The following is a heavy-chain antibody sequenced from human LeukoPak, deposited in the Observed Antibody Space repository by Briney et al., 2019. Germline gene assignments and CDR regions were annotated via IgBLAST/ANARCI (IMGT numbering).Heavy chain of an antibody. CDR3: AKLSGLLEWLSHLYFDY. J-gene: IGHJ4*02. CDR1: GFTFSNYA. CDR2: ISASGDGT. Sequence: GGSLRLSCAASGFTFSNYAMSWVRQAPGKGLEWVSTISASGDGTYYADSVKGRFTISRDKSKNTLYLQMNSLRAEDTAVYYCAKLSGLLEWLSHLYFDYWGQRTLVTVSS. V-gene: IGHV3-23*01. D-gene: IGHD3-3*01.